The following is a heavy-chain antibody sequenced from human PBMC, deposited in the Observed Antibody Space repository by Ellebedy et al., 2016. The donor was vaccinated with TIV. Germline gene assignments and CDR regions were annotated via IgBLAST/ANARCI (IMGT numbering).Heavy chain of an antibody. J-gene: IGHJ4*02. CDR2: IYYSGST. V-gene: IGHV4-59*08. CDR1: GGSISSYY. Sequence: SETLSLTCTVSGGSISSYYWSWIRQPPGKGLEWIGHIYYSGSTYYNPSLESRVTISVDTSKGQFSLKLNSVTAADTAVYYCATQRGHCSGGSCYGFDSWGQGTLLTVSS. CDR3: ATQRGHCSGGSCYGFDS. D-gene: IGHD2-15*01.